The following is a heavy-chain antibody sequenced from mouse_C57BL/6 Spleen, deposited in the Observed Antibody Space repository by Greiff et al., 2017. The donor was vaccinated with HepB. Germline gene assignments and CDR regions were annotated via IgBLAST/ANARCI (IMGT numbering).Heavy chain of an antibody. D-gene: IGHD2-5*01. CDR3: VSPYSSYGFGAY. J-gene: IGHJ3*01. CDR1: GFSFNTYA. CDR2: IRSKSNNYAT. V-gene: IGHV10-1*01. Sequence: EVQLVESGGGLVQPKGSLKLSCAASGFSFNTYAMNWVRQAPGKGLEWVARIRSKSNNYATYYADSVKDRFTISRDDSESKLYLQMNNLKTEDTAMYYCVSPYSSYGFGAYWGQGTLVTVSA.